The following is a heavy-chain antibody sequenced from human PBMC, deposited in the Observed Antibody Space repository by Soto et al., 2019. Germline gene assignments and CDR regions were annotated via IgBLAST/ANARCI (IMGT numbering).Heavy chain of an antibody. CDR2: ISPINT. Sequence: ASVKVSCKASGYTFASYGISWVRQAPGQGLEWMGWISPINTNYAQKFQDRVTMTTDPSSSTAYMEVRSLRSDDTAVYFCARDTALPESLRDDFFYFGMDVWGQGTTVTVSS. CDR3: ARDTALPESLRDDFFYFGMDV. CDR1: GYTFASYG. D-gene: IGHD2-2*01. V-gene: IGHV1-18*04. J-gene: IGHJ6*02.